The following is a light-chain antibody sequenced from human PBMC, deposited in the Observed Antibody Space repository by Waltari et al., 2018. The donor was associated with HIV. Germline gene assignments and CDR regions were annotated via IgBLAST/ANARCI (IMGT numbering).Light chain of an antibody. Sequence: EFVLTQSPGTLSLSPGERATLSCRASQSVSSTYFGWYQQKPGQAPRLLIYAASSRATCIPDRFSGSGSGTDFTLTISRLEPEDFAVYYCQQYSSSFPVTFGGGTKVEIK. J-gene: IGKJ4*01. CDR1: QSVSSTY. V-gene: IGKV3-20*01. CDR3: QQYSSSFPVT. CDR2: AAS.